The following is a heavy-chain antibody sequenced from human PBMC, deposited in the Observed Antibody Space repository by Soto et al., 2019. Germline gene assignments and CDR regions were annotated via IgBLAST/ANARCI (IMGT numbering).Heavy chain of an antibody. V-gene: IGHV4-39*01. D-gene: IGHD2-15*01. Sequence: PSETLSLTCTVSVASISVISYSWGWIRQPPGKGLEWIGCMFYSGATYYNPSLKNRVTLSVDTSNNEFSLKLVSVTAPDTAVYYCARHKSGSDWLDPWGQGTLVTVSS. CDR2: MFYSGAT. CDR3: ARHKSGSDWLDP. CDR1: VASISVISYS. J-gene: IGHJ5*02.